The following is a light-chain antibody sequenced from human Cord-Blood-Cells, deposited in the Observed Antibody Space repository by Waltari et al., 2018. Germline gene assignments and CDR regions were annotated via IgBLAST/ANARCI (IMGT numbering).Light chain of an antibody. CDR2: GAS. J-gene: IGKJ1*01. Sequence: EIVLTQSPGTLSFSPGERATLSCRASPSVSSSYLAWYQQNPGRAPRLLIYGASSRATGIPDRFSGSGSGTDFTLTISRLEPEDFAVYYCQQYGSSPRSFGQGPKVEIK. CDR1: PSVSSSY. CDR3: QQYGSSPRS. V-gene: IGKV3-20*01.